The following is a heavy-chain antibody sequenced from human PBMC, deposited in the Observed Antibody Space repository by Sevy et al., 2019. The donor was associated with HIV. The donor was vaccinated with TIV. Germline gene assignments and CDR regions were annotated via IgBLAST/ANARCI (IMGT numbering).Heavy chain of an antibody. Sequence: GGSLRLSYAASGFTFSSNWMTWVRQAPGKGLEWVANVKQDMSEKYYADSVKGRFTISRDNAKNSLFLQMNSLRAEDTAVYYCARAQQVTMLVVIGGLYFDLWGQGTLVTVSS. CDR2: VKQDMSEK. J-gene: IGHJ4*02. D-gene: IGHD3-3*01. CDR3: ARAQQVTMLVVIGGLYFDL. V-gene: IGHV3-7*01. CDR1: GFTFSSNW.